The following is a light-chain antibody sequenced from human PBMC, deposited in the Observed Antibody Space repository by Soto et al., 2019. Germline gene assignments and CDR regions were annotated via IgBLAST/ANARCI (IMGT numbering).Light chain of an antibody. CDR3: QQHNQWPIT. CDR2: YIS. V-gene: IGKV3D-15*01. CDR1: QSAGNF. J-gene: IGKJ5*01. Sequence: EIVLTHSPATLSVSPGETASLXCRASQSAGNFLAWYQQKPGQAPRLLIYYISTRATGIPARFSGSGSGTEFTLTINSLQSEDSAVYYCQQHNQWPITFGQGTRLEI.